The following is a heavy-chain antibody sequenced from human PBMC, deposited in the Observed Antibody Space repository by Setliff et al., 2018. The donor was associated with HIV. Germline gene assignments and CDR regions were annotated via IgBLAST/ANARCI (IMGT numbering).Heavy chain of an antibody. J-gene: IGHJ4*02. Sequence: SETLSLTCSVSGGSMSGYYGNWIRQPAGKGLEWVGRIYSSGSTNHNPSLKSRVTMSVDTSKNQFSLSLSSVTAADTAVYFCARDPGYTSGSTFHFDYWGQGTLVAVSS. CDR1: GGSMSGYY. V-gene: IGHV4-4*07. CDR2: IYSSGST. CDR3: ARDPGYTSGSTFHFDY. D-gene: IGHD5-12*01.